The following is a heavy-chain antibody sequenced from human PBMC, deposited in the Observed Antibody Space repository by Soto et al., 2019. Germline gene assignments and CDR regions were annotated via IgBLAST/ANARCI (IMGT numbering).Heavy chain of an antibody. CDR1: GGSFSNFG. V-gene: IGHV1-69*13. D-gene: IGHD5-12*01. Sequence: GASVKVSCKASGGSFSNFGISCVLQSPGQGLEWMGGIVPVFGRPNYAQRFRGRLTITADESTSTGYMELISLRSDDTAVYYCAREGSGYNFWGQGTQVTVSS. CDR2: IVPVFGRP. CDR3: AREGSGYNF. J-gene: IGHJ4*02.